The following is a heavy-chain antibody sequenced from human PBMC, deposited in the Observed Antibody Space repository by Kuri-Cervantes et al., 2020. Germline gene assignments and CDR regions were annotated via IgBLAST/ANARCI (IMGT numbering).Heavy chain of an antibody. CDR3: AKRIYSHTYHDAFDI. J-gene: IGHJ3*02. CDR2: ISYDGSNK. CDR1: GFTFSSYS. Sequence: GESLKISCAASGFTFSSYSMNWVRQAPGKGLEWVAAISYDGSNKYYADSVKGRFTISRDNSKNTLYLQMNSLRAEDTAVYYCAKRIYSHTYHDAFDIWGQGTLVTVSS. V-gene: IGHV3-30*18. D-gene: IGHD2-21*01.